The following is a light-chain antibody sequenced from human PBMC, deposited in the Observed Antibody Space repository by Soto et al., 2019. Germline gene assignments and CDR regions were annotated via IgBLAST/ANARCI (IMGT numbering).Light chain of an antibody. CDR3: QQRHMWPIT. V-gene: IGKV3-11*01. J-gene: IGKJ5*01. CDR2: DAS. CDR1: QTIKRSS. Sequence: EIVMTQSPAALSVSPGEGATRSCRASQTIKRSSLAWYQQKPGQAPRLLIYDASNRATGIPARFSGSGSGADFTLTISSLEPEDSAVYYCQQRHMWPITFGQGTRLEIK.